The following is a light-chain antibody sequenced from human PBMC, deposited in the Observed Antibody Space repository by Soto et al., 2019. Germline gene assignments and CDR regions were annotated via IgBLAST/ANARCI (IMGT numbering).Light chain of an antibody. J-gene: IGLJ1*01. V-gene: IGLV2-14*01. CDR1: SSDVGGYDY. Sequence: QSALTQPASVSASPGQSITISCSGSSSDVGGYDYVSWYQQHPGKAPKLMIYEVSNRPSGVSDRFSGSKSGNTASLTISGLQADHEAYDYCSSYRDTSKLVFGPGTKLTLL. CDR3: SSYRDTSKLV. CDR2: EVS.